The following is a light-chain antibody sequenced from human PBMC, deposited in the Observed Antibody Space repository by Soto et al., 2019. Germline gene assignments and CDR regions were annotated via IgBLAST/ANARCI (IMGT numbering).Light chain of an antibody. CDR1: SSDVGGYNY. Sequence: QSALTQPPSASGSPGQSVTISCTGTSSDVGGYNYVSWYQQHPGKAPKLMIYEVSKRPSGVPDRLAVSKSGNTASLTVSGLQVEDEADYYCASYTGSDTLVFGGGTKLTVL. CDR3: ASYTGSDTLV. CDR2: EVS. J-gene: IGLJ2*01. V-gene: IGLV2-8*01.